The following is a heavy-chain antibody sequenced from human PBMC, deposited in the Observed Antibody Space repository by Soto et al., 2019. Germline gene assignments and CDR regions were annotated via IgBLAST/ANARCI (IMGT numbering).Heavy chain of an antibody. Sequence: EVQLVESGGGVIRPGGSLRLSCAASGFTFDDFAMSWVRQAPGKGLEWVSDINWSASSTYYTDSVKGRFTISRDNAKNSLYLQANSLRAEDTALYYCARGPYVSSSSWYYDYWGQGTLVTVSS. CDR2: INWSASST. D-gene: IGHD6-13*01. CDR1: GFTFDDFA. CDR3: ARGPYVSSSSWYYDY. V-gene: IGHV3-20*04. J-gene: IGHJ4*02.